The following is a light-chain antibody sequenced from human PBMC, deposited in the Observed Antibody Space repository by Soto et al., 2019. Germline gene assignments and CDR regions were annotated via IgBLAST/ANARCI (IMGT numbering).Light chain of an antibody. CDR3: SSYTSSSTYV. CDR2: DVS. CDR1: HSDNCGYNY. Sequence: QSVVAQPASGFGVPWPLLPISRPGNHSDNCGYNYVSWYQHHPGKAPKLMIYDVSNRPSGVSNRFSGSKSGNTASLTISGLQAEDEADYYCSSYTSSSTYVFGTGTKVTVL. J-gene: IGLJ1*01. V-gene: IGLV2-14*03.